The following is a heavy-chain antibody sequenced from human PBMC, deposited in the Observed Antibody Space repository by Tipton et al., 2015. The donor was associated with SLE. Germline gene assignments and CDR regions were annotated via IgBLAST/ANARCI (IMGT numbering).Heavy chain of an antibody. D-gene: IGHD1-1*01. CDR2: MNPNSDNT. CDR3: ARQLALDAFDI. V-gene: IGHV1-8*01. CDR1: GYTFTSYD. Sequence: QSGPEVKKPGASVKVSCKASGYTFTSYDINWVRQATGQGLEWMGWMNPNSDNTGYAQKFQGRVTMTRDTSKSTAYMELSSLRSEDTAVYYCARQLALDAFDIWGQGTMVTVSS. J-gene: IGHJ3*02.